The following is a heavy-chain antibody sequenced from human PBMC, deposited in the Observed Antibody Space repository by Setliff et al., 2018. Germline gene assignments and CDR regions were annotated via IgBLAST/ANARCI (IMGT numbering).Heavy chain of an antibody. D-gene: IGHD6-6*01. Sequence: LSLTCAVSGYPISSGYYWGWIRQPPGKGLEWIGSIHHSGSTYYNPSLKSRVTISVDTSKNQVSLKLSSVTAADTAVYYCARHVLGYSSSYNWFDPWGQGTQVTVSS. CDR2: IHHSGST. V-gene: IGHV4-38-2*01. CDR3: ARHVLGYSSSYNWFDP. CDR1: GYPISSGYY. J-gene: IGHJ5*02.